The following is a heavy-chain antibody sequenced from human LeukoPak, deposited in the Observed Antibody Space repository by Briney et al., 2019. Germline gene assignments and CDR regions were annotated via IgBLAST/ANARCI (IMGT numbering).Heavy chain of an antibody. CDR1: GFTFSSYA. D-gene: IGHD6-19*01. J-gene: IGHJ3*02. Sequence: PGGSLRLSCAASGFTFSSYAIHWVRQAPGKGLEWVAVISYDGSNKYYADSVKGRFTISRDNSKNTLYLQMNSLRAEDTAVYYCARGVAVALDAFDIWGQGTMVTVSS. CDR2: ISYDGSNK. V-gene: IGHV3-30-3*01. CDR3: ARGVAVALDAFDI.